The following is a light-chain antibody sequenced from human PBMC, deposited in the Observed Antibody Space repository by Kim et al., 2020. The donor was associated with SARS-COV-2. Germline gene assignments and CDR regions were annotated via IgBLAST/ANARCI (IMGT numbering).Light chain of an antibody. CDR2: AAS. Sequence: ASVGVIVTITCRASQDICSWLAWYQQKPGKAPKLLISAASSLQSGVSSRFSGSGSGTDFTLTISSLQPEDFATYYCLQDSRYPRTFGQGTKVDIK. CDR3: LQDSRYPRT. J-gene: IGKJ1*01. CDR1: QDICSW. V-gene: IGKV1-12*01.